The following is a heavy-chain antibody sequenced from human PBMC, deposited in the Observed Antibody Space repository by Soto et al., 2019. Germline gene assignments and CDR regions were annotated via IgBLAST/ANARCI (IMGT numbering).Heavy chain of an antibody. CDR3: ARDKSDGDYVGY. J-gene: IGHJ4*02. CDR2: ISAYNGNT. Sequence: ASVKVSCKASGYTFTSYGISCVRQAPGQGLEWMGWISAYNGNTNYAQKLQGRVTMTTDTSTSTAYMELRSLRSDDTAVYYCARDKSDGDYVGYWGQGTLVTVSS. CDR1: GYTFTSYG. D-gene: IGHD4-17*01. V-gene: IGHV1-18*04.